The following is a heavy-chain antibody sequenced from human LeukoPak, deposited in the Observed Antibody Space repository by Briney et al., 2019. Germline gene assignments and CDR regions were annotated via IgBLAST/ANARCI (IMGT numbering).Heavy chain of an antibody. CDR3: ARDRDRSGSQSY. Sequence: ASVKVSCKASGYTFTDYYMHWVRQAPGQGLEWMGWINPNSGGTNYAQKFQGRVTMTRDTSITTAYMELSSLRSDDTAVYYCARDRDRSGSQSYWGQGTLVTVSS. CDR1: GYTFTDYY. D-gene: IGHD1-26*01. V-gene: IGHV1-2*02. CDR2: INPNSGGT. J-gene: IGHJ4*02.